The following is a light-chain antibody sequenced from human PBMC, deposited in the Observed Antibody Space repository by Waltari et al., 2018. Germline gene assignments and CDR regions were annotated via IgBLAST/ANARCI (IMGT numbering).Light chain of an antibody. CDR3: QQVTSFPRT. CDR1: QGIGSS. V-gene: IGKV1-9*01. CDR2: AAS. Sequence: IQLTQSPSSLSASVGDRVTITCRASQGIGSSFACYQQTPGKAPELLIYAASTLQSGVPSRFSGSGSGTDFTLTISSLQPEDFATYYCQQVTSFPRTFGQGTKLEIK. J-gene: IGKJ2*01.